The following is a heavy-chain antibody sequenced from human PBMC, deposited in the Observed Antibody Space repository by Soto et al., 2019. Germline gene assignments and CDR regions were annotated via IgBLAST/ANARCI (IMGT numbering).Heavy chain of an antibody. Sequence: GGSLRLSCAASGFTFSSYAMSWVRQAPGKGLEWVSAISGSGGSTYYADSVKGRFTISRDNSKNTLYLQMNSLRAEDTAVYYCAKDWSSGYYYQYYFDYWGQGTLVTV. CDR1: GFTFSSYA. CDR2: ISGSGGST. V-gene: IGHV3-23*01. D-gene: IGHD3-22*01. J-gene: IGHJ4*02. CDR3: AKDWSSGYYYQYYFDY.